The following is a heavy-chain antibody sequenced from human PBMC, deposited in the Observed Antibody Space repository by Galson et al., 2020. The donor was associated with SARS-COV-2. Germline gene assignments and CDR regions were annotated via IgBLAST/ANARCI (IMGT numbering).Heavy chain of an antibody. CDR2: IKQDGSDR. CDR1: GFTFSSNW. Sequence: GESLKISCAASGFTFSSNWMSWVRQAPGKGLEWVANIKQDGSDRYYADSVKGRFTISSDYPKNSVYLQMNSPRVEDTAVYYCAREGGSGIVAAPADYWGQGTLVTVSS. D-gene: IGHD6-6*01. J-gene: IGHJ4*02. CDR3: AREGGSGIVAAPADY. V-gene: IGHV3-7*01.